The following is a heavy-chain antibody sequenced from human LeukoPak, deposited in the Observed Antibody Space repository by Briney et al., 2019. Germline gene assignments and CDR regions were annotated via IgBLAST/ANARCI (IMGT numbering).Heavy chain of an antibody. J-gene: IGHJ4*02. Sequence: SETLSLTCTVSGGSISSSSYYWGWIRQPPGKGLEGIGSIYYSGSTYYNPSLKSRVTISVDTSKNQFSLKLSSVTAADTAVYYCARSTGGDGYNLDYWGQGTLVTVSS. CDR2: IYYSGST. V-gene: IGHV4-39*01. CDR1: GGSISSSSYY. CDR3: ARSTGGDGYNLDY. D-gene: IGHD5-24*01.